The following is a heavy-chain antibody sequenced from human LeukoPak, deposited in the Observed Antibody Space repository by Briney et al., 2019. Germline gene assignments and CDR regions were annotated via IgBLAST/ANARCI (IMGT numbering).Heavy chain of an antibody. V-gene: IGHV1-69*05. J-gene: IGHJ3*02. CDR2: IIPIFGTA. Sequence: ASVKVSCKASGSTFSSYAISWVRQAPGQGLEWIGRIIPIFGTANYAQKFQGRVTITTDESTRTAYMELSSLRSEDTAVYYCAPAPITMVRGVITSDAFDIWGQGTMVTVSS. D-gene: IGHD3-10*01. CDR1: GSTFSSYA. CDR3: APAPITMVRGVITSDAFDI.